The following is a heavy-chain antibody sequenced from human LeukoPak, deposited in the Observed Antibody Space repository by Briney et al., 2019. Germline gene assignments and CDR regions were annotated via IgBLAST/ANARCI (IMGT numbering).Heavy chain of an antibody. V-gene: IGHV3-33*06. D-gene: IGHD3-3*01. J-gene: IGHJ6*02. CDR1: GFTFSSYG. CDR3: AKDPVHYDFWSGYYNRYYYYGMDV. CDR2: IWYDGSNK. Sequence: GRSLRLSCAASGFTFSSYGMHWVRQAPGKGLEWVAVIWYDGSNKYYADSVKGRFTISRDNSKNTLYLQMNSLRAEDTAVYYCAKDPVHYDFWSGYYNRYYYYGMDVWGQGTTVTVSS.